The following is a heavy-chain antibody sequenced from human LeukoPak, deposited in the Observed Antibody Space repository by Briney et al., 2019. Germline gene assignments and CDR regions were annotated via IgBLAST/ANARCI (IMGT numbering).Heavy chain of an antibody. CDR1: GFTFSSYW. V-gene: IGHV3-7*01. D-gene: IGHD3-3*01. Sequence: GGSLRLSCAASGFTFSSYWMSWVRQAPGKGLEWVANIKQDGSEKYYVDSVKGRFTISRDNAKNSLYLQMNSLRAEDTAVYYCAIFGVVIIVDQAFDYWGQGTLVTVSS. J-gene: IGHJ4*02. CDR3: AIFGVVIIVDQAFDY. CDR2: IKQDGSEK.